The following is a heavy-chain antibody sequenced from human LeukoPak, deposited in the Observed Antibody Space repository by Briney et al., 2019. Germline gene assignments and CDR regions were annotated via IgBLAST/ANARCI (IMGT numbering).Heavy chain of an antibody. V-gene: IGHV4-59*01. CDR2: IYYSGST. D-gene: IGHD3-3*01. CDR1: GGSISSYY. CDR3: ARGITIFGVVYFDY. Sequence: PSETLSLTCTVSGGSISSYYWNWIRQPPGKGLEWIGYIYYSGSTNYNPSLKSRVTISVDTSKNQFSLKLSSVTAADTAVYYCARGITIFGVVYFDYWGQGTLVTVSS. J-gene: IGHJ4*02.